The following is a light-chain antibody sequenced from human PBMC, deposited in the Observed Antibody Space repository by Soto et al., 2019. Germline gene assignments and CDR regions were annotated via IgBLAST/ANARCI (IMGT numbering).Light chain of an antibody. CDR1: QSISSSY. J-gene: IGKJ5*01. Sequence: IVCKESLAPRSSSPDKNATLTFRASQSISSSYLAWYQQRPGQAPRLLIYGASSRATGIPDRFSGSGSGTDFTLTIGRVEPEDFAVCYCQQYGTSPPISFAQGTRLAI. V-gene: IGKV3-20*01. CDR2: GAS. CDR3: QQYGTSPPIS.